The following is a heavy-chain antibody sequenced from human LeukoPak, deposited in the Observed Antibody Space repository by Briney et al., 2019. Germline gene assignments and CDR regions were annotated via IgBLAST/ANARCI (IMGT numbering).Heavy chain of an antibody. CDR2: IHPNSGGT. D-gene: IGHD2-21*01. CDR1: GYSFTGYY. Sequence: ASVKVSCMASGYSFTGYYIQWVRQAPGQGLEWMGWIHPNSGGTIYVQKFQGRVTMIRDTSISTVYMMLSRLKSDDTAVYYCARDKLHRPPYYGLEISGAGNTVTVSS. J-gene: IGHJ6*01. V-gene: IGHV1-2*02. CDR3: ARDKLHRPPYYGLEI.